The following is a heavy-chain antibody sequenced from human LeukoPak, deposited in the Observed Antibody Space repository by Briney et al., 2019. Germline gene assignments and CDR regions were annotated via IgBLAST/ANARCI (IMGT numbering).Heavy chain of an antibody. CDR2: ISGSGGST. J-gene: IGHJ4*02. D-gene: IGHD3-22*01. CDR1: GFTFSSYA. Sequence: GGPLRLSCAASGFTFSSYAMSWVRQAPGKGLEWVSAISGSGGSTFYADSVKGRFSFSRDNSKNTLYLQMNSLRAEDTAVYYCAKESYYYDSSGYYYPFDYWGQGTLVTVSS. V-gene: IGHV3-23*01. CDR3: AKESYYYDSSGYYYPFDY.